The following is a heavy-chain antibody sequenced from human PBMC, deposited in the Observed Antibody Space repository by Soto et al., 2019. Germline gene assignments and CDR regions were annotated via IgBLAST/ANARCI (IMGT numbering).Heavy chain of an antibody. V-gene: IGHV1-69*13. CDR3: ARHSSSVQYYYYYYYMDV. J-gene: IGHJ6*03. D-gene: IGHD6-6*01. CDR2: IIPIFGTA. CDR1: GGTFSSYA. Sequence: SVKVSCKASGGTFSSYAISWVRQAPGQGLEWMGGIIPIFGTANYAQKFQGRVTITADESTSTAYMELSSLRSEDTAVYYCARHSSSVQYYYYYYYMDVWGKGTTVTV.